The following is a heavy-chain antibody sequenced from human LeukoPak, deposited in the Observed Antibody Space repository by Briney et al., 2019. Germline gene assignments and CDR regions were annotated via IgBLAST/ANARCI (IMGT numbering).Heavy chain of an antibody. J-gene: IGHJ6*02. CDR2: IYYSGST. CDR1: GGSISSGDYY. D-gene: IGHD1-1*01. Sequence: PQTLSLTCTVSGGSISSGDYYWSWIRQPSGKGLEWIGYIYYSGSTYYNPSLKSRVTISVDTSKNQFSLKLSSVTAADTAVYYCARDLSWNYGMDVWGQGTTVTVSS. V-gene: IGHV4-30-4*01. CDR3: ARDLSWNYGMDV.